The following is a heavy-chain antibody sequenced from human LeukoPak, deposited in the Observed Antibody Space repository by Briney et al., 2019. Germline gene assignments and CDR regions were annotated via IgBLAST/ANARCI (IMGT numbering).Heavy chain of an antibody. Sequence: GGSLRLSCAASGFIFSTYWMTWVRQAPGRGLEWVSSIRPSGDNTYYGDSVKGRFTISRDNSKNTVYLQMNNMRVDDTAVYYCARVAGWHWFDPWGQGTLVTVSS. CDR1: GFIFSTYW. V-gene: IGHV3-23*01. CDR3: ARVAGWHWFDP. J-gene: IGHJ5*02. CDR2: IRPSGDNT. D-gene: IGHD6-19*01.